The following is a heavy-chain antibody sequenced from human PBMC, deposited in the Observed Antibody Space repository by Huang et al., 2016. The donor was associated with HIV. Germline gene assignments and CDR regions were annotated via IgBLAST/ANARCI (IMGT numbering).Heavy chain of an antibody. Sequence: VESGGRSVQPGGSIRLSCVGSTFTFGAYWMRWVRQPPGKGLEGVANIKQDETEKYYVESVKGRFNISRDNAKKVLFLEMDALRVEDTAIYFCATKTAGMDIWGQGTTVIVSS. CDR3: ATKTAGMDI. CDR1: TFTFGAYW. J-gene: IGHJ6*02. CDR2: IKQDETEK. V-gene: IGHV3-7*01.